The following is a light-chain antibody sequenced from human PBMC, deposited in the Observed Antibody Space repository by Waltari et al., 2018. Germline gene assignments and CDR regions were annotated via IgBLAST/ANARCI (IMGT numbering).Light chain of an antibody. V-gene: IGLV1-47*01. CDR1: RSNIGRNY. CDR3: AAWDDSLSGRV. Sequence: QSVLTQPPSASGPPGQRVTITCSGSRSNIGRNYVYWYQQLPGTAPKLLIYRNNQRSSGVPDRFSGSKSGTSASLAISGLRSEDEADYYCAAWDDSLSGRVFGGGTKVTVL. CDR2: RNN. J-gene: IGLJ3*02.